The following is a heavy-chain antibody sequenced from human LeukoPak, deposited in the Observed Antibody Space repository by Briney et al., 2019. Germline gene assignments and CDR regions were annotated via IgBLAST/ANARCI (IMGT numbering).Heavy chain of an antibody. J-gene: IGHJ6*03. CDR3: ARLGYDYVWGSYRNYYYYMDV. CDR1: GGSIRGSSYY. D-gene: IGHD3-16*02. Sequence: SETLSLTCTVSGGSIRGSSYYWGWIRQPPGKGLEWIGYFYYGGSTYYNQSLKSRVIISVDTSKNQFSLKLSSVTAADTAVYYCARLGYDYVWGSYRNYYYYMDVWGKGTTVTISS. CDR2: FYYGGST. V-gene: IGHV4-39*07.